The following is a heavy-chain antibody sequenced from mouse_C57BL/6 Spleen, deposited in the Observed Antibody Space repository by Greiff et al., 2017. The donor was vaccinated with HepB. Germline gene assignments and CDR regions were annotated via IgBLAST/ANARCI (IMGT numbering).Heavy chain of an antibody. J-gene: IGHJ4*01. CDR3: ARSGITTVVATDYYAMDY. D-gene: IGHD1-1*01. Sequence: VQLVESGAELVKPGASVKISCKASGYAFSSYWMNWVKQRPGKGLEWIGQIYPGDGDTNYNGKFKGKATLTADKSSSTAYMQLSSLTSEDSAVYFCARSGITTVVATDYYAMDYWGQGTSVTVSS. CDR2: IYPGDGDT. V-gene: IGHV1-80*01. CDR1: GYAFSSYW.